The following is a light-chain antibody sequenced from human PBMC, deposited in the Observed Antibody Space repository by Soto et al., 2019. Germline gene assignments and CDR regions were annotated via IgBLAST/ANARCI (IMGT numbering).Light chain of an antibody. CDR2: DAS. J-gene: IGKJ1*01. V-gene: IGKV1-5*01. CDR3: QQYNSYWWT. Sequence: DIQMTQAPSTLSASVGDRVTITCRASQSISSWLAWYQQKPGKAPKLLIYDASSLESGVPSRFSGSGSGTEFTLTISSLQPDDFATYYCQQYNSYWWTFGQGTKV. CDR1: QSISSW.